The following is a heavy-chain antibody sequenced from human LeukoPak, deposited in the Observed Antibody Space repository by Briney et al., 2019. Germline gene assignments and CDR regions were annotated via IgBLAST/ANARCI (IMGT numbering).Heavy chain of an antibody. CDR1: GGSFSGYY. CDR3: AKVYVSGWSHGGYFDY. D-gene: IGHD6-19*01. V-gene: IGHV4-34*01. CDR2: INHSGST. Sequence: SETLSLTCAVYGGSFSGYYWSWIRQPPGKGLEWIGEINHSGSTNYNPSLKSRVTISVDTSKNQFSLKLSSVTAADTAVYYCAKVYVSGWSHGGYFDYWGQGTLVTVSS. J-gene: IGHJ4*02.